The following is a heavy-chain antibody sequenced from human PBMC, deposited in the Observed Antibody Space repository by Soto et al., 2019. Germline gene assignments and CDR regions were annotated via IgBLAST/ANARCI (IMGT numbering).Heavy chain of an antibody. V-gene: IGHV2-5*02. D-gene: IGHD6-13*01. CDR1: GFSLSTSGVG. CDR3: AHSGSSSSWSGRYWFDP. J-gene: IGHJ5*02. Sequence: QITLKESGPTLVKPTQTLTLTCTFSGFSLSTSGVGVGWIRQPPGKALEWLALIYWDDDKRYSPSLKSRLTITQDPSKTQVVPTMTHMDPVDTATYYCAHSGSSSSWSGRYWFDPWGQGTLVTVSS. CDR2: IYWDDDK.